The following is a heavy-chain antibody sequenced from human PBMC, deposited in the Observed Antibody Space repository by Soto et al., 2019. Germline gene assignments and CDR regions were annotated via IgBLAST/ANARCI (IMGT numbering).Heavy chain of an antibody. Sequence: PSETLSVTCAVSGGSISSGGYSWSWIRQPPGKGLEWIGYIYHSGSTCYNPSLKSRVTISVGRSKNQFSLKLSSVTAADTAVYYCARVKEGVASDWGQGTLVTVSS. CDR2: IYHSGST. V-gene: IGHV4-30-2*01. CDR3: ARVKEGVASD. CDR1: GGSISSGGYS. J-gene: IGHJ4*02. D-gene: IGHD2-8*01.